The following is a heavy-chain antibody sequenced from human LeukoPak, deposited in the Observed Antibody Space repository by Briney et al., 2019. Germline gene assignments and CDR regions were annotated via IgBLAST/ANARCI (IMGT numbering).Heavy chain of an antibody. Sequence: GGSLRLSCAGSGFTFSSYAMSWVRQAPGKGLEWVSGISSGGGSTYYADSVKGRFTISRDNSKNTLDLEMNSLRAEDTAVYYCAKDVGGYYFAYWSGCFDHWGQGTLVTVSS. V-gene: IGHV3-23*01. D-gene: IGHD3-10*01. J-gene: IGHJ4*02. CDR3: AKDVGGYYFAYWSGCFDH. CDR2: ISSGGGST. CDR1: GFTFSSYA.